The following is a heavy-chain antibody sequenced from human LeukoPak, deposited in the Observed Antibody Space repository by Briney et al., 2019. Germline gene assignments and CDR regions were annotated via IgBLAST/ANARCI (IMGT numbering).Heavy chain of an antibody. V-gene: IGHV4-39*02. J-gene: IGHJ4*02. CDR3: ARDRTSSSPFYYFDY. D-gene: IGHD6-19*01. CDR1: GDSISTSSYY. Sequence: SETLSLTCSVSGDSISTSSYYWGWIRQPPGKGLEWIGTIYYSGSTYYNPSLTSRVTISVDTSKNQFSLKLSSVTAADTAVYYCARDRTSSSPFYYFDYWGQGTLVTVSS. CDR2: IYYSGST.